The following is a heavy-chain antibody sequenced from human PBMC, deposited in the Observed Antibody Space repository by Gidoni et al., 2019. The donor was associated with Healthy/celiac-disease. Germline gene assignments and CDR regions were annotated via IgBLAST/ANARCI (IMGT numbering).Heavy chain of an antibody. CDR1: GGSFSGYY. J-gene: IGHJ6*02. CDR2: INHSGST. D-gene: IGHD3-10*01. Sequence: QVQLQQWGAGLLKPSETLSLTCAVYGGSFSGYYWSWIRQPPGKGLEWIGEINHSGSTNYNPSLKSRVTISVDTSKNQFSLKLSSVTAADTAVYYCARERGKVWFGRLSPDYYYYGMDVWGQGTTVTVSS. CDR3: ARERGKVWFGRLSPDYYYYGMDV. V-gene: IGHV4-34*01.